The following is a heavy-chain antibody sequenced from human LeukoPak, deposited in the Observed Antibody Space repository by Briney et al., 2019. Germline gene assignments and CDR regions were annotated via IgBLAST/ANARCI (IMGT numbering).Heavy chain of an antibody. CDR3: ARDYSSSSGKHAFDI. J-gene: IGHJ3*02. CDR2: ITWGRDNL. V-gene: IGHV3-9*01. Sequence: GGSLRLSCAVSGFIFDDYAMHWVRQAPGKGLEWVSGITWGRDNLAYAASVKGRFTISRDNAKNSLNLQMNSLRAEDTAVYYCARDYSSSSGKHAFDIWGQGTMVTVSS. D-gene: IGHD6-13*01. CDR1: GFIFDDYA.